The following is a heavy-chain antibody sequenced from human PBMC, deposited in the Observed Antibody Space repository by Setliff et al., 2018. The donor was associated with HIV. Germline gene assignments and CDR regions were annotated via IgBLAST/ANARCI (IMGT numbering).Heavy chain of an antibody. D-gene: IGHD1-26*01. CDR2: INSDGSST. CDR3: ARGGTYLYYFDY. CDR1: GFTFSSYW. V-gene: IGHV3-74*01. Sequence: GGSLRLSCAASGFTFSSYWMYWVRQAPGKGLVWVSRINSDGSSTSYADSVKGRFTISRDNSKNSLYLQMNSLRTEDTALYYCARGGTYLYYFDYWGQGTLVTVSS. J-gene: IGHJ4*02.